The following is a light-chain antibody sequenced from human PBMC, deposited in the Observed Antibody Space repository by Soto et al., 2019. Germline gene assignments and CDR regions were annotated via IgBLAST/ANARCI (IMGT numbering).Light chain of an antibody. V-gene: IGKV1-5*01. CDR2: DAS. CDR3: QPYNSYSTWT. Sequence: DIQMTQSPSTLYASVGDRVTISCRASQSVSWYLAWYQQKPGKAPKILIFDASRLGSGVPSRFSGSGSGTEFTLTISILQPDDFATYACQPYNSYSTWTFGQGTKVEI. CDR1: QSVSWY. J-gene: IGKJ1*01.